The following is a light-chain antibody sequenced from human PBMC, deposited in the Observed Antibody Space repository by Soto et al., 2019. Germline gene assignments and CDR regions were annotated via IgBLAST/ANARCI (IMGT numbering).Light chain of an antibody. J-gene: IGLJ1*01. CDR3: SSYSDTNIRV. Sequence: QSVLSQPPSASGSPGEAVTISCTGTSSDIGGYDFVSWYQVRPGEAPQLIIYNVNGRPSGVPRRFSGSKSGNTASLTVSGLQAVDEADYYCSSYSDTNIRVFGTGTKVTVL. CDR1: SSDIGGYDF. CDR2: NVN. V-gene: IGLV2-8*01.